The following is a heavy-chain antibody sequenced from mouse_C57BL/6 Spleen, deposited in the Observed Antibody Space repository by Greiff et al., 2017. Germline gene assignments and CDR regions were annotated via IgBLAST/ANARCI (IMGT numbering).Heavy chain of an antibody. CDR1: GFSLSTSGMG. CDR2: IYWDDDK. CDR3: ARSPSITTVVATGFDY. V-gene: IGHV8-12*01. D-gene: IGHD1-1*01. Sequence: QVTLKVSGPGILQSSQTLSLTCSFSGFSLSTSGMGVSWIRQPSGKGLEWLAHIYWDDDKRYNPSLKSRLTISKDTSRNQVFLKITSVDTADTTTYYCARSPSITTVVATGFDYWGQGTTLTVSS. J-gene: IGHJ2*01.